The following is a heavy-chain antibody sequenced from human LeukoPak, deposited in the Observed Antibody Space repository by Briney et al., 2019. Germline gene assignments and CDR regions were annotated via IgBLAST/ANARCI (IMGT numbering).Heavy chain of an antibody. V-gene: IGHV4-39*07. D-gene: IGHD3-22*01. Sequence: SETLSLTCTVSGGSISNYWGWIRQPPGKGLEWIGTIYYSGNTYYNPSLKSRVTISVDTSKNQFSLKLSSVTAADTAVYYCARALDTSYYDNIVYPRYFDYWGQGTLVTVSS. CDR3: ARALDTSYYDNIVYPRYFDY. J-gene: IGHJ4*02. CDR1: GGSISNY. CDR2: IYYSGNT.